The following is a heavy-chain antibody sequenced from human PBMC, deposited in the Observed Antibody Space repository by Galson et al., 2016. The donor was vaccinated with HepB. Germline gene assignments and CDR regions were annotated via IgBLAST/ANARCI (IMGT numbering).Heavy chain of an antibody. CDR3: TKDRGGGSSWYLGYS. V-gene: IGHV3-23*01. Sequence: SLRLSCAASGFSFSSYVMSWVRQSPGKGLEWVSGISGSPVTTYYADSVRGRFTISRDDSKKMLYLQMYSLTVEDAALCYCTKDRGGGSSWYLGYSWGQGTLVTVSS. CDR2: ISGSPVTT. D-gene: IGHD6-13*01. J-gene: IGHJ4*02. CDR1: GFSFSSYV.